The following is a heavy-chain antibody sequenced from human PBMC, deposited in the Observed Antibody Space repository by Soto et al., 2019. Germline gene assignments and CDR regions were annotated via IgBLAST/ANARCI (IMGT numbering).Heavy chain of an antibody. CDR1: GFSFSNAW. J-gene: IGHJ4*02. Sequence: EVQLVESGGGLVQPGGSLRLSCVASGFSFSNAWMSWVRQAPGKGLEWVGRIKSKTDGGTTAYAPPVKGRFTISRDDSKNLLYLQMHNQKIGDTAVYYSTTDDPINRHGGQGTLVTVSS. V-gene: IGHV3-15*01. CDR3: TTDDPINRH. CDR2: IKSKTDGGTT.